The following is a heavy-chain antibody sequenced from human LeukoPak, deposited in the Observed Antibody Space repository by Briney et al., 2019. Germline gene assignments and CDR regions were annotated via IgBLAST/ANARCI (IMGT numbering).Heavy chain of an antibody. CDR3: AKTLSGDYGDYRFDY. CDR1: GYSFTSYW. CDR2: IYPGDSDT. Sequence: GESLKISCKGSGYSFTSYWIGWVRQMPGKGLEWMGIIYPGDSDTRYSPSFQGQVTISADKSISTAYLQWSSLKASDTAMYYCAKTLSGDYGDYRFDYWGQGTLVTVSS. D-gene: IGHD4-17*01. J-gene: IGHJ4*02. V-gene: IGHV5-51*01.